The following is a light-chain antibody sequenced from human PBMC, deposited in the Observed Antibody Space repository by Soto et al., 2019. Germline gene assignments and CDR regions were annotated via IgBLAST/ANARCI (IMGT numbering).Light chain of an antibody. CDR3: SSYTSSSTLV. J-gene: IGLJ1*01. CDR1: SSDVGGYNY. Sequence: QSVLTQPASVSGSPGQSITISCTVTSSDVGGYNYVSWYQQHPGKAPKLMIYEVSNRPSGVSNRFSGSKSGNTAFLTISGLQAEDEADYYCSSYTSSSTLVFGTGTKVTVL. CDR2: EVS. V-gene: IGLV2-14*01.